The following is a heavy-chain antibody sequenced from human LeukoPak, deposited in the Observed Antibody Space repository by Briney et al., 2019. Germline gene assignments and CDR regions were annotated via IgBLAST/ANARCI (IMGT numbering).Heavy chain of an antibody. CDR1: GYTFTSYD. Sequence: GASVKVSCKASGYTFTSYDINWVRQATGQGLEWMGWTNPNSGNTGYAQKFQGRVTMTRNTSISTAYMELSSLRSEDTAVYYCARKEWDDILTGGVPLYVYWGQGTLVTVSS. J-gene: IGHJ4*02. D-gene: IGHD3-9*01. CDR3: ARKEWDDILTGGVPLYVY. V-gene: IGHV1-8*01. CDR2: TNPNSGNT.